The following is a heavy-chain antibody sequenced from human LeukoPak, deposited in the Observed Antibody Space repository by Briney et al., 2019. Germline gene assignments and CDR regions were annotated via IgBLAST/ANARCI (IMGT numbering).Heavy chain of an antibody. CDR3: VKDQDVDTATMGFDY. D-gene: IGHD5-18*01. V-gene: IGHV3-64D*06. Sequence: PGGSLRLSCSASGFTFSSYAMHWVRQAPGKGLEYVSAISSNGGSTYYADSVKGRFTISRDNSKNTLYLQMSSLRAEDTAVYYCVKDQDVDTATMGFDYWGQGTLVTVSS. J-gene: IGHJ4*02. CDR2: ISSNGGST. CDR1: GFTFSSYA.